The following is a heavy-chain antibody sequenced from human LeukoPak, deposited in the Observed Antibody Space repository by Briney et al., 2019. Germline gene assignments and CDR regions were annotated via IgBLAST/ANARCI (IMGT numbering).Heavy chain of an antibody. CDR1: GFTFDDYA. CDR3: AAPYSGSYGDAFDI. J-gene: IGHJ3*02. D-gene: IGHD1-26*01. V-gene: IGHV3-9*01. Sequence: GGSLRLSCAASGFTFDDYAMHWVRQAPGKGLEWVSGISWNSGSIGYADSVKGRFTISRDNAKNSLYLQMNSLRAEDTALYYCAAPYSGSYGDAFDIWGQGTMVTVSS. CDR2: ISWNSGSI.